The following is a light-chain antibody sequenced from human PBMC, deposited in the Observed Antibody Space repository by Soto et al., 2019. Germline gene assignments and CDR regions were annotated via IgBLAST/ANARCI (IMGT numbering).Light chain of an antibody. CDR3: QQRRKLPLT. CDR2: DAY. Sequence: RSPLYYMSSQFFGSLLARYQQMPGQAPRLLIYDAYNRATGIPDRFSGSGSGTDFTLTISSLEPEDSAVYYCQQRRKLPLTFGPGTRLEIK. J-gene: IGKJ5*01. V-gene: IGKV3-11*01. CDR1: QFFGSL.